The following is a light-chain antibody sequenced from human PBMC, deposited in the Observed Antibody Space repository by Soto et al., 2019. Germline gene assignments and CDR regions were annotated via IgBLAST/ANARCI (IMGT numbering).Light chain of an antibody. V-gene: IGKV1-39*01. CDR2: AAS. Sequence: DIQMTQSPSSLSASVGDRVTITCRASQSISNFLKWYQQKPRKAPKLLIYAASSLQSGVPSRFSGSGSGTDFTLTISSLQPEDFATYYCQQSFSAWTFGQGTKVEIK. CDR1: QSISNF. CDR3: QQSFSAWT. J-gene: IGKJ1*01.